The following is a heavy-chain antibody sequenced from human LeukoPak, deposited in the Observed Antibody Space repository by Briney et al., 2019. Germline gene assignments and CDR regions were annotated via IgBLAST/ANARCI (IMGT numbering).Heavy chain of an antibody. D-gene: IGHD2-15*01. CDR2: ISGSGGST. V-gene: IGHV3-23*01. CDR1: GFTFTNAW. CDR3: AKDPDIVVVVAAYD. Sequence: GGSLRLSCVASGFTFTNAWMSWVRQAPGKGLEWVSAISGSGGSTYYADSVKGWFTISRDNSKNTLYLQMNSLRAEDTAVYYCAKDPDIVVVVAAYDWGQGTLVTVSS. J-gene: IGHJ4*02.